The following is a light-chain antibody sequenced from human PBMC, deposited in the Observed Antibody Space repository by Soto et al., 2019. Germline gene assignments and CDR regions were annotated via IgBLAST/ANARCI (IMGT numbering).Light chain of an antibody. CDR2: AAS. J-gene: IGKJ2*01. Sequence: DIQMTQSPSSLSASVGDRVTITCRASQSISSYLNWYQQKAGKATKLLIYAASSLQGGVPSRFSGSGSGTDFTLTISRLQPEDFATYYCQQSYSTLLYTFRQGTKVDIK. CDR3: QQSYSTLLYT. V-gene: IGKV1-39*01. CDR1: QSISSY.